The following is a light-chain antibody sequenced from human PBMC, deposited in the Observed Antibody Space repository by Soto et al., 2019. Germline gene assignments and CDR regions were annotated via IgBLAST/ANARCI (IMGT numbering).Light chain of an antibody. Sequence: QSVLTQPASVSGSPGQSITISCTGTSSDVGGYNYVSWYQHHPGKVPKLIICDVSHRPSGVSNRFSGSKSGNTASLTISGLQAEDEADYYCSSYADSIVIFGGGTKLTVL. CDR3: SSYADSIVI. CDR2: DVS. J-gene: IGLJ2*01. V-gene: IGLV2-14*03. CDR1: SSDVGGYNY.